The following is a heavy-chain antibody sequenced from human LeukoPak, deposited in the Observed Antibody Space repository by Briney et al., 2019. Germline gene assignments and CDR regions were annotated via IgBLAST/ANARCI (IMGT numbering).Heavy chain of an antibody. Sequence: SETLSLTCTVSGGSISSYYWSWLRQPPGKGLEWIGYIYYSGSTNYNPSLKSRVTISVDTSKNQFSLKLSSVTAADTAVYYCPRAGGSYYRIDYWGQGTLVTVSS. D-gene: IGHD1-26*01. CDR1: GGSISSYY. J-gene: IGHJ4*02. CDR3: PRAGGSYYRIDY. CDR2: IYYSGST. V-gene: IGHV4-59*01.